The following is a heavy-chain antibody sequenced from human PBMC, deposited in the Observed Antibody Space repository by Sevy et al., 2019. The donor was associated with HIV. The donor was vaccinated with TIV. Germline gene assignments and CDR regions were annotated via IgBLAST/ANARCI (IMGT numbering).Heavy chain of an antibody. Sequence: SETLSLTCTVSGGSISSSSYYWGWIRQPPGKGLEWIGSIYYSGSTYYNPSLKSRVTISVDTSKNQFSLKLSFVTAADTAVYYCAGLDFWSGYPYFDYWGQGTLVTVSS. CDR3: AGLDFWSGYPYFDY. CDR1: GGSISSSSYY. V-gene: IGHV4-39*01. J-gene: IGHJ4*02. CDR2: IYYSGST. D-gene: IGHD3-3*01.